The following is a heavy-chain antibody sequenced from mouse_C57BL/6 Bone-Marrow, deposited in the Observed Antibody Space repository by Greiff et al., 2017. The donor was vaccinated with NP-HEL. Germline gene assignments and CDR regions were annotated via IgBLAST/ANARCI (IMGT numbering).Heavy chain of an antibody. Sequence: VQLQQSGAELARPGASVKMSCKASGYTFTSYTMHWVKQRPGQGLEWIGYINPSSGYTKYNQKFKDKATLTADKSSSTAYMQLSSLTSEDSAVYYCAGYGSSYSAWFAYWGQGTLVTVSA. CDR2: INPSSGYT. D-gene: IGHD1-1*01. V-gene: IGHV1-4*01. J-gene: IGHJ3*01. CDR3: AGYGSSYSAWFAY. CDR1: GYTFTSYT.